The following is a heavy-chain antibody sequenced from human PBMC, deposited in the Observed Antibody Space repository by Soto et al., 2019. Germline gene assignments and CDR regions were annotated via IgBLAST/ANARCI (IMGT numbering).Heavy chain of an antibody. CDR1: GYTFTSYY. D-gene: IGHD1-1*01. J-gene: IGHJ3*01. Sequence: QVQLVQAGAEVKKPGASVKVSCKASGYTFTSYYVHWVRQAPGQGLEWMGIIHPSGAVTNYAQKFQGRVTMTRDTSTSTVYMELSSLRSEDTAVYYCTADPANEENDAFDVSGQGTMVTVSS. CDR3: TADPANEENDAFDV. V-gene: IGHV1-46*03. CDR2: IHPSGAVT.